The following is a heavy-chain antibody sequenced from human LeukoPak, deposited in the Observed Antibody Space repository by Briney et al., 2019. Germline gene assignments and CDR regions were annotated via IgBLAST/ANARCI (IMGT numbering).Heavy chain of an antibody. J-gene: IGHJ4*02. CDR1: GGSFSGYY. Sequence: SETLSLTCAVYGGSFSGYYWSWIRQPPGKGLEWIGEINHSGSTNYNPSLKSRVTISVDTSKNQFSLKVNSVTAADTGVYYCASKSTDHGELRFDYWGQGTLVTVSS. V-gene: IGHV4-34*01. CDR2: INHSGST. CDR3: ASKSTDHGELRFDY. D-gene: IGHD4-17*01.